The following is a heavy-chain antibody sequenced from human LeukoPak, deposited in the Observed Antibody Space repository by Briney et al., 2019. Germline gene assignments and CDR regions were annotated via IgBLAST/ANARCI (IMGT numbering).Heavy chain of an antibody. Sequence: ASVKVSCKASGGTFSSYAISWVRQAPGQGLEWMGRINPNSGGTNYAQKFQGRVTMTRDTSISTAYMELSRLRSDDTAVYYCARDGGDNWFDPWGQGTLVTVSS. CDR3: ARDGGDNWFDP. CDR2: INPNSGGT. D-gene: IGHD3-16*01. V-gene: IGHV1-2*06. J-gene: IGHJ5*02. CDR1: GGTFSSYA.